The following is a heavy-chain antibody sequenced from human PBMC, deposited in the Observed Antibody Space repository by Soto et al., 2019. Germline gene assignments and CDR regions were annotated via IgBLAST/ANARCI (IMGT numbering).Heavy chain of an antibody. Sequence: PSETLSLTCTVSGGSISSYYWSWIRQPPGKGLEWIGYIYYSGSTNYNPSLKSRVTISVGTSKNQFSLKLSSVTAADTAVYYCARYSSGWYRGSELIGLGQARYGMDVWGQGTTVTVSS. D-gene: IGHD6-19*01. CDR2: IYYSGST. V-gene: IGHV4-59*01. CDR3: ARYSSGWYRGSELIGLGQARYGMDV. CDR1: GGSISSYY. J-gene: IGHJ6*02.